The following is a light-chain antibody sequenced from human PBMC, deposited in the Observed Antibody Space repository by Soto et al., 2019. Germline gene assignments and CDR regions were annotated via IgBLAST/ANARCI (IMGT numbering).Light chain of an antibody. CDR2: KAS. Sequence: DIQMTQSPSTLSASVGDRVTITCRASQSISSWLAWYQQKPGKAPKLLIYKASSLESGVPSRFSGSGSGTELNLTISSMKTDDLATYSSQRSTGYCYTFGQGTKLEIK. CDR1: QSISSW. CDR3: QRSTGYCYT. V-gene: IGKV1-5*03. J-gene: IGKJ2*01.